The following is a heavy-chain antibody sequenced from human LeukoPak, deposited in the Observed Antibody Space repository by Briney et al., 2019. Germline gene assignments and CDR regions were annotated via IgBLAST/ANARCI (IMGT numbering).Heavy chain of an antibody. D-gene: IGHD6-19*01. CDR3: AKASFERIAVAGPFEYYFDY. J-gene: IGHJ4*02. CDR1: GFTFYDYA. CDR2: ISWNSGSI. Sequence: QPGGSLRLSWAASGFTFYDYAMHWGRQAPGKGLEGVSGISWNSGSIDYADSVKGRFTISRDNAKNSLYLQMNSLRAEDTALYYCAKASFERIAVAGPFEYYFDYWGQGTLVTVSS. V-gene: IGHV3-9*01.